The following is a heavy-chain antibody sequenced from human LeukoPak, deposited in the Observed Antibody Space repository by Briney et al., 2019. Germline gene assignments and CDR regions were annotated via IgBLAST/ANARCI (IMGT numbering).Heavy chain of an antibody. CDR1: GGSISGYY. V-gene: IGHV4-59*01. CDR2: IYYSGST. Sequence: TSETLSLTCTVSGGSISGYYWSWIRQPPGKGLEWIAYIYYSGSTNYNPSLKSRDTISVDTSKNKFSLKLSSVTAADTVVYYCARVSPPNYDFWSGYQNYYYYYMDVWGKGTTVTVSS. D-gene: IGHD3-3*01. CDR3: ARVSPPNYDFWSGYQNYYYYYMDV. J-gene: IGHJ6*03.